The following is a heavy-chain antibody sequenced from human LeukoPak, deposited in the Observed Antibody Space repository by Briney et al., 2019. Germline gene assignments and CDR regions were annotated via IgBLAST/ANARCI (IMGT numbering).Heavy chain of an antibody. J-gene: IGHJ3*02. CDR1: GFTFSSYA. CDR3: AKPTCSSTSCYSRMDAFDI. Sequence: PGGSLRLSCAASGFTFSSYAMSWVRQAPGKGLEWVSAISGSGGSTYYVDSVKGRFTISRDNSKNTLYLQMNSLRAEDTAVYYCAKPTCSSTSCYSRMDAFDIWGQGTMVTVSS. CDR2: ISGSGGST. V-gene: IGHV3-23*01. D-gene: IGHD2-2*01.